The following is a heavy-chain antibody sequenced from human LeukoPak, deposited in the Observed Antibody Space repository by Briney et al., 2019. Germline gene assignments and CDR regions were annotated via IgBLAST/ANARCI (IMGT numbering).Heavy chain of an antibody. D-gene: IGHD3-3*01. Sequence: GGSLRLSCAASGFTFDDYAMHWVRQAPGKGLEWVSLISWDGGSTYYADSVKGRFTISRDNSKNSLYLQMNSLRAEDTAVYYCAHHRKKTYYDFWSGYSARGLLSYYYMDVWGKGTTVTVSS. CDR2: ISWDGGST. CDR3: AHHRKKTYYDFWSGYSARGLLSYYYMDV. V-gene: IGHV3-43D*03. J-gene: IGHJ6*03. CDR1: GFTFDDYA.